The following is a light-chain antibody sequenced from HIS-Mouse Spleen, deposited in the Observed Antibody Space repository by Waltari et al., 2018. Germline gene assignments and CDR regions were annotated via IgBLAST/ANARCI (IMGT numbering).Light chain of an antibody. CDR1: QSVSSN. J-gene: IGKJ1*01. Sequence: EIVMTQSPATLPVSPGERATLSCRASQSVSSNLAWYQQKPGQAPRLLIYGASTRATGIPARFSGSGSGTEFTLTIGSMQSEDFAVYYCQQYNNWPRTFGQGTKVEIK. CDR2: GAS. CDR3: QQYNNWPRT. V-gene: IGKV3-15*01.